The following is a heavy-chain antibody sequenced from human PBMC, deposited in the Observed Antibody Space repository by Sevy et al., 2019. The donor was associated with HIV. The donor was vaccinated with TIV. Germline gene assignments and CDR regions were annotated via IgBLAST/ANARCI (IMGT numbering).Heavy chain of an antibody. CDR1: GFTFSTYS. J-gene: IGHJ3*02. CDR2: ISSGSSYI. D-gene: IGHD2-2*01. Sequence: GGSLRLSCAASGFTFSTYSMNWVRQAPGKGLEWGSSISSGSSYIYYADSLKGRFTISRDNAKKSLYLQMNSLRAEDTAVYYCARMRHGSKGGDVFDIWGQGTMVTVSS. V-gene: IGHV3-21*01. CDR3: ARMRHGSKGGDVFDI.